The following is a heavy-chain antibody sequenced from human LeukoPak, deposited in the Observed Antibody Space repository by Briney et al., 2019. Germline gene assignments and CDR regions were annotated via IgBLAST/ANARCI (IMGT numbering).Heavy chain of an antibody. D-gene: IGHD6-13*01. CDR3: ARGYLYSSSWYLDY. CDR1: GYSISSGYY. J-gene: IGHJ4*02. V-gene: IGHV4-38-2*02. CDR2: IHHSGST. Sequence: NTSETLSLTCTVSGYSISSGYYWVWIRQPPGKGLEWIGGIHHSGSTYYNPSLKNRLAMSVDTSKNQFSLTLTSVTAADTAVYYCARGYLYSSSWYLDYWGQGTLVTVSS.